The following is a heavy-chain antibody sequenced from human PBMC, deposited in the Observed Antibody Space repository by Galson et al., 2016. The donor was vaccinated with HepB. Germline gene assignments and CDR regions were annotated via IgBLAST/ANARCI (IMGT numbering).Heavy chain of an antibody. J-gene: IGHJ4*02. Sequence: SLRLSCAAFGFTFSSSAMTWVRQAPGKGLEWVSSVSDSGGTTYHADSVKGRFTLSRDNSKNTVYLQMNSLIAEDTAVYDCAKDGSVPIWFGESIPFDYWGQGTLVTVSS. CDR1: GFTFSSSA. CDR2: VSDSGGTT. D-gene: IGHD3-10*01. V-gene: IGHV3-23*01. CDR3: AKDGSVPIWFGESIPFDY.